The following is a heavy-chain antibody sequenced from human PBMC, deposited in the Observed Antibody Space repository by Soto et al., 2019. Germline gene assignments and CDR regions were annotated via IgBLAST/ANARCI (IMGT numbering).Heavy chain of an antibody. Sequence: QVQLVQSGAEVKKPGASVKVSCKASGYTFTSYGISWVRQAPGQGLEWMGWISAYNGNTNYAQKLQGRVTMTTDTSTSTAYMELRSLRSDDTAVYYCARVQIVDSYLRLRYFDWLLTYYYYYMDVWGKGTTVTVSS. CDR3: ARVQIVDSYLRLRYFDWLLTYYYYYMDV. CDR2: ISAYNGNT. CDR1: GYTFTSYG. V-gene: IGHV1-18*01. J-gene: IGHJ6*03. D-gene: IGHD3-9*01.